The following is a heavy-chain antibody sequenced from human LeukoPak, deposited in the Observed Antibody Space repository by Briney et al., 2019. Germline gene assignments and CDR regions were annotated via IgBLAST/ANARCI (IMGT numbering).Heavy chain of an antibody. Sequence: ASVKVSCKASGGTFSSYAISWVRQAPGQGLEWMGRIIHIFGTANYAQKFQGRVTITTDESTSTAYMELSSLRSEDTAVYYCARGGRGEEMATINAFDIWGQGTMVTVSS. CDR2: IIHIFGTA. CDR1: GGTFSSYA. J-gene: IGHJ3*02. CDR3: ARGGRGEEMATINAFDI. D-gene: IGHD5-24*01. V-gene: IGHV1-69*05.